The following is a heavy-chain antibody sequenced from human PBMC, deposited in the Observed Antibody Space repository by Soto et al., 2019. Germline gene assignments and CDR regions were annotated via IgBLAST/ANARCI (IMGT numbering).Heavy chain of an antibody. V-gene: IGHV2-5*01. CDR2: IYWSGDE. D-gene: IGHD6-6*01. J-gene: IGHJ3*02. Sequence: QGTLKESGPTLVKPPQTLTLTCSFSGFSLSTSGVGVDWIRQSPGKALEWLALIYWSGDEHYRPSLNSRLSITSDTYKDPVVLILTDMDPVDTATDCCARGIAALPVFAFDIWGQGTMVTVSS. CDR3: ARGIAALPVFAFDI. CDR1: GFSLSTSGVG.